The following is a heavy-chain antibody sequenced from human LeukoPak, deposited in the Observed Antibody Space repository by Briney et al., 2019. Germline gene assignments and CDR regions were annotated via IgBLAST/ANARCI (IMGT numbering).Heavy chain of an antibody. D-gene: IGHD3-10*01. CDR1: GFTFSSYA. CDR3: AKDETVLLWLGELLDYAFDI. CDR2: ISGSGGST. J-gene: IGHJ3*02. Sequence: PGGSLRLSCAASGFTFSSYAMSWVRQAPGKGLEWVSAISGSGGSTYYADSVKGRFTISRDNSKNTLYLQMNSLRAEDTAVYYCAKDETVLLWLGELLDYAFDIWGQGTMVTVSS. V-gene: IGHV3-23*01.